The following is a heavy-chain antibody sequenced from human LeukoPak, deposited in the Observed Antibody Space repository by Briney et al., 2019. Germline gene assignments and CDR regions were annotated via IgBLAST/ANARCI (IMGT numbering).Heavy chain of an antibody. CDR1: GFTFSTYG. J-gene: IGHJ6*03. Sequence: GGSLRLSCTASGFTFSTYGMHWVRQAPGKGLEWVAFIRYDAINKYYADSVKGRFTISRDNSRNTLYLQMNSLRAEDTALYYCAKDGDTVSGTYYFDMDVWGKGTTVTISS. CDR3: AKDGDTVSGTYYFDMDV. CDR2: IRYDAINK. D-gene: IGHD1-26*01. V-gene: IGHV3-30*02.